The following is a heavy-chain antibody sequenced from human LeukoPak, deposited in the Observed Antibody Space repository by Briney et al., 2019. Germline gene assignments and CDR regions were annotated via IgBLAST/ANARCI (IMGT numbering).Heavy chain of an antibody. CDR3: AKDGSHRDGYNPGY. J-gene: IGHJ4*02. CDR1: GFTFSTYS. D-gene: IGHD5-24*01. Sequence: GGSLRLSCGASGFTFSTYSMNWVRQAPGKGLEWVSYISNSGGIINYADSVKGRFTISRDNAKNSLYLQMNSLRAEDTALYYCAKDGSHRDGYNPGYWGQGTLVTVSS. CDR2: ISNSGGII. V-gene: IGHV3-48*04.